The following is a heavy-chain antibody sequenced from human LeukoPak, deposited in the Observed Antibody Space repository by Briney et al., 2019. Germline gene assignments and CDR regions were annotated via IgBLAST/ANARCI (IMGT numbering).Heavy chain of an antibody. CDR1: GYTFTGYY. J-gene: IGHJ5*02. CDR3: ARGVTRSLSIAGRFDP. V-gene: IGHV1-2*02. CDR2: INPNSGGT. Sequence: ASVKVSCKASGYTFTGYYMHWVRQAPGQGLEWMGWINPNSGGTNYAQKFQGRVTMTRDKSTSTAYMELSSLRSEDTAVYYCARGVTRSLSIAGRFDPWGQGTLVTVSS. D-gene: IGHD6-6*01.